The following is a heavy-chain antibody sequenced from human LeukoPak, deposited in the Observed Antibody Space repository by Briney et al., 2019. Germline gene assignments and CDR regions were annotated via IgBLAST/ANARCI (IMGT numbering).Heavy chain of an antibody. CDR3: ARAHRQLERLGRYYFDY. V-gene: IGHV1-69*13. CDR2: IIPIFGTA. D-gene: IGHD1-1*01. Sequence: ASVKVSCKASGGTFSNHAVSWVRRAPGQGLEWMGGIIPIFGTANYAQKFQGRVTITADESTSTAYMELSSLRSEDTAVYYCARAHRQLERLGRYYFDYWGQGTLVTVSS. J-gene: IGHJ4*02. CDR1: GGTFSNHA.